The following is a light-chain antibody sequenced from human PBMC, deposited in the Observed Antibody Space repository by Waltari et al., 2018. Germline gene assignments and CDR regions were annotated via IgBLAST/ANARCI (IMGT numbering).Light chain of an antibody. CDR2: DDS. V-gene: IGLV3-21*02. CDR1: NIDRKS. J-gene: IGLJ3*02. Sequence: SYVLTQPPSESVAPGPEATITCGGNNIDRKSVHWYLQKPGQAPVLVVYDDSDRASGIPERFSGSKSGDTATLTISRVEAGDEADYSCQVWDGGRVVFGGGTKLTVL. CDR3: QVWDGGRVV.